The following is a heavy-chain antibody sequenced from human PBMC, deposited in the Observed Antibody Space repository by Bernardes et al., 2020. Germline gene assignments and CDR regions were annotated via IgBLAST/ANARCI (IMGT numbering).Heavy chain of an antibody. CDR1: GFTFSSYS. J-gene: IGHJ6*04. CDR3: ARVRTMVQGVIRYYGMDV. D-gene: IGHD3-10*01. Sequence: GGSLRLSCAASGFTFSSYSMNWVRQAPGKGLEWVSYISSSSSTIYYADSVKGRFTISRDNAKNSLYLQMNSLRDEDTAVYYCARVRTMVQGVIRYYGMDVWGKGTTVTVSS. CDR2: ISSSSSTI. V-gene: IGHV3-48*02.